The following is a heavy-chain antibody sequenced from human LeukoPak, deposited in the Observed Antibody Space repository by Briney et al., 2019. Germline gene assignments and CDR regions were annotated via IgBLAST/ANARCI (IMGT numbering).Heavy chain of an antibody. CDR2: IYYSGST. CDR1: GGSISSYY. CDR3: ARSKDILTGYCFDY. D-gene: IGHD3-9*01. V-gene: IGHV4-59*01. J-gene: IGHJ4*02. Sequence: NPSETLSLTCTVSGGSISSYYWSWVRQPPGKGLEWIGYIYYSGSTKYNPSLKSRVTISVDMSKKQFSLKLSSVTAADTAVYYCARSKDILTGYCFDYWGQGTLVTVSS.